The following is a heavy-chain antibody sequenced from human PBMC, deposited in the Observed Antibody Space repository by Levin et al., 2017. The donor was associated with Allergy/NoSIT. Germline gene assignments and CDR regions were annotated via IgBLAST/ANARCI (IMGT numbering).Heavy chain of an antibody. CDR2: ISAYNGNT. Sequence: GGSLRLSCKASGYTFTSYGISWVRQAPGQGLEWMGWISAYNGNTNYAQKLQGRVTMTTDTSTSTAYMELRSLRSDDTAVYYCARGGMGGYGGSWFDPWGQGTLVTVSS. CDR3: ARGGMGGYGGSWFDP. D-gene: IGHD5-12*01. J-gene: IGHJ5*02. CDR1: GYTFTSYG. V-gene: IGHV1-18*01.